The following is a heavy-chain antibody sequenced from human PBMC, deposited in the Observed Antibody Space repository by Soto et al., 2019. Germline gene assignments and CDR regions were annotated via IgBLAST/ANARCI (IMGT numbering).Heavy chain of an antibody. D-gene: IGHD6-19*01. Sequence: QVQLVQSGAEAKKPGASVKVSCKASGYTFTGYAMHWVRQAPGQRLEWMGWINAGNGNTKYSPKFQGRVTITRDTSASTAYMELRSLRSADTAVYYCARAVAVPADFDYWGQGTLVTVSS. CDR3: ARAVAVPADFDY. V-gene: IGHV1-3*01. CDR1: GYTFTGYA. CDR2: INAGNGNT. J-gene: IGHJ4*02.